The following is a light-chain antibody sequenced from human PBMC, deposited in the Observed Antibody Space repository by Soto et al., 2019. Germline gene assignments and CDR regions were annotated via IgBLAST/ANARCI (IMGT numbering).Light chain of an antibody. Sequence: SYELKQPPSVSVAPGQTARITCSGDALPKQYAYWYQQKPGQAPVLVIYKDSERPSGIPERFSGSSSGTTVTLTISGVQAEDEADYYCQSADSSGTYNYVFGTGTKVTVL. J-gene: IGLJ1*01. CDR2: KDS. CDR1: ALPKQY. CDR3: QSADSSGTYNYV. V-gene: IGLV3-25*03.